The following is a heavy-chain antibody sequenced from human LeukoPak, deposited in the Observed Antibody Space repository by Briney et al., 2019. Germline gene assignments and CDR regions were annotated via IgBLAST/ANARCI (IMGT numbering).Heavy chain of an antibody. CDR2: INPNSGGT. V-gene: IGHV1-2*06. Sequence: ASVKVSCKASGYTFTSYYMHWVRQAPGQGLEWMGRINPNSGGTNYAQKFQGRVTMTRDTSISTAYMELSRLRSDDTAVYYCARANIVVVPAAKYFDYWGQGTLVTVSS. J-gene: IGHJ4*02. CDR3: ARANIVVVPAAKYFDY. D-gene: IGHD2-2*01. CDR1: GYTFTSYY.